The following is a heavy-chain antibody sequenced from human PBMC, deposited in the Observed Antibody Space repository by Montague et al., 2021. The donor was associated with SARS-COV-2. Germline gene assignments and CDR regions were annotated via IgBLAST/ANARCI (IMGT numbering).Heavy chain of an antibody. J-gene: IGHJ4*02. CDR3: ARGSVDIVVVVAATPPYFDY. V-gene: IGHV4-34*01. CDR2: INHSGST. Sequence: SETLSLTCAVYGGSFSGYYWSWVRQPPGKGLEWIGEINHSGSTNYSPSLKSRVTISVDTSKNQFSLKLSSVTAADTAVYYCARGSVDIVVVVAATPPYFDYWGQGTLVTVSS. D-gene: IGHD2-15*01. CDR1: GGSFSGYY.